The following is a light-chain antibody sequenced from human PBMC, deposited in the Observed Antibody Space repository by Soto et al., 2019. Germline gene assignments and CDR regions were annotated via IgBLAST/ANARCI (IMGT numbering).Light chain of an antibody. Sequence: QSALTQPASVSGSPGQSITISGTGTSSDVGGYNYVSWYQQHPGKAPKLMIYDVSNRPSGVSNRFSGSKSGNTASLTNSGLQAEDEADYYCSSYTSSSTLYVFGTGTTLTVL. CDR3: SSYTSSSTLYV. CDR2: DVS. CDR1: SSDVGGYNY. J-gene: IGLJ1*01. V-gene: IGLV2-14*01.